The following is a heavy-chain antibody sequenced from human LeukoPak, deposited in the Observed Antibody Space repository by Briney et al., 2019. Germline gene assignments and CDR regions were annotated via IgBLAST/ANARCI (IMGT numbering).Heavy chain of an antibody. V-gene: IGHV3-33*01. CDR2: IRFDGTSQ. Sequence: GGSLRLSCAASGFTFRSYGMHWVRKPQAKGLEWVAVIRFDGTSQYYADSVKGRFTISRDNSKNTLSLQMNSLRAEDTAVYYCARGGYTYGFFDYWGQGTLVTVSS. CDR3: ARGGYTYGFFDY. CDR1: GFTFRSYG. D-gene: IGHD5-18*01. J-gene: IGHJ4*02.